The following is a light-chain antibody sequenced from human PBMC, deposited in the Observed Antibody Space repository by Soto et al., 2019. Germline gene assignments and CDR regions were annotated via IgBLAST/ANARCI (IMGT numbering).Light chain of an antibody. CDR3: SSYTSSTIL. V-gene: IGLV2-14*03. CDR1: SSDADAYNY. CDR2: DVS. Sequence: QSALTQPASVSGSPGQSIIISCTGTSSDADAYNYVSWYQHHPGKAPKLLIYDVSNRPSGISNRFSGSESGNTASLTISGLQPEDEADYFCSSYTSSTILFGGGTKLTVL. J-gene: IGLJ2*01.